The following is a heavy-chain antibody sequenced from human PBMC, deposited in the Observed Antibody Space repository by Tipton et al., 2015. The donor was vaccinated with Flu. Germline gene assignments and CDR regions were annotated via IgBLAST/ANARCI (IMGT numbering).Heavy chain of an antibody. CDR3: ARADSGCDLDYFDY. J-gene: IGHJ4*02. Sequence: TLSLTCTVSGGSISSCYWSWIRQPAGKGLEWIGRIYTSGSTNYNPSLKSRVTMSVDTSKNQFSLKLSSVTAADTAVYYCARADSGCDLDYFDYWGQGPLVTVSS. V-gene: IGHV4-4*07. D-gene: IGHD5-12*01. CDR1: GGSISSCY. CDR2: IYTSGST.